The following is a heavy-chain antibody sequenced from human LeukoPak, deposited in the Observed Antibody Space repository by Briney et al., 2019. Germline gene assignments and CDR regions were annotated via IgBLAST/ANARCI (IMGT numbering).Heavy chain of an antibody. CDR1: GYTFTDYY. CDR3: ARGPIGEQQLVNSFDY. CDR2: INPNSGGT. Sequence: ASVKVSCKASGYTFTDYYIHWVRQAPGQGLEWMGWINPNSGGTNYAQKFQGRVTMTRDMSTSTVYMELSSLRSEDTAVYYCARGPIGEQQLVNSFDYWGQGTLVTVSS. D-gene: IGHD6-13*01. V-gene: IGHV1-2*02. J-gene: IGHJ4*02.